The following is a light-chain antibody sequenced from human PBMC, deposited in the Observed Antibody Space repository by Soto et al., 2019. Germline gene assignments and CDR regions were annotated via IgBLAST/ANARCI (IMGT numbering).Light chain of an antibody. CDR3: QQYNTRPQS. CDR2: GAS. J-gene: IGKJ1*01. CDR1: QNVGSN. Sequence: VLTQSPATLSVSPGERATLSCRASQNVGSNLAWYQHKPGQPPRLLISGASTRATGVPYRFSGSGSNTEFAFTVSSLKSEDFTVYFCQQYNTRPQSFGEGTKVEFK. V-gene: IGKV3-15*01.